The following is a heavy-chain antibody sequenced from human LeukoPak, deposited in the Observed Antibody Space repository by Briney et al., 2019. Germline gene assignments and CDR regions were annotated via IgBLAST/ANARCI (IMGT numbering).Heavy chain of an antibody. CDR1: GGSISSGGYS. D-gene: IGHD2-2*01. V-gene: IGHV4-30-2*01. J-gene: IGHJ4*02. CDR3: ASVVRHTVDY. Sequence: SQTLSLTCAVSGGSISSGGYSWSWIRQPPGKGLEWIGFIYHSGSTYYNPSLKSRVTISVDRSKNQFSLKLSSVTAADTAVYYCASVVRHTVDYWGQGTLVTVSS. CDR2: IYHSGST.